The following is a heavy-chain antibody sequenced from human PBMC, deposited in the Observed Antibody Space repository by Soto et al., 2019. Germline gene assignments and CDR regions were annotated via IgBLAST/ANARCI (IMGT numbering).Heavy chain of an antibody. CDR1: GDTLSTYA. CDR3: ARDPNSNYGENWFDP. J-gene: IGHJ5*02. Sequence: ASVEVSCKASGDTLSTYAISWVRQAPGQGLEWMGGIIPIFHKAKYAQKFQGRVTITADESTSTAYMELSSLRSEDTAVYYCARDPNSNYGENWFDPSGQGTLVTVSS. V-gene: IGHV1-69*13. D-gene: IGHD1-7*01. CDR2: IIPIFHKA.